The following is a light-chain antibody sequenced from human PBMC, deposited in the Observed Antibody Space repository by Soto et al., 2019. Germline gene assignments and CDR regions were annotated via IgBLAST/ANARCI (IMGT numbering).Light chain of an antibody. Sequence: EIVLTQSPGTLSLSPGERATLSCRASQSVSTNLAWFHQKPGQAPRLLIYGASTRATGIPARFSGSGSGTEFTLTINSLQSEDLAVYYCQQSNNWPYTFGQGTKLEV. V-gene: IGKV3-15*01. J-gene: IGKJ2*01. CDR1: QSVSTN. CDR2: GAS. CDR3: QQSNNWPYT.